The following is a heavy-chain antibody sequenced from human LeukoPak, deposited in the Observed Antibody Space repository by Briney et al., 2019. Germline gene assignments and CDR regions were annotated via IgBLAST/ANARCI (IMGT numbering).Heavy chain of an antibody. D-gene: IGHD1-7*01. V-gene: IGHV4-34*01. Sequence: SETLSFTCAVYGGSFSGYYWSWIRQPPGKGLEWIGEINHSGSTNYNPSLKSRVTISVDTSKNQFSPKLSSVTAADTAVYYCVRYSVGTMYDSWGQGTLVTVSS. CDR2: INHSGST. CDR3: VRYSVGTMYDS. J-gene: IGHJ4*02. CDR1: GGSFSGYY.